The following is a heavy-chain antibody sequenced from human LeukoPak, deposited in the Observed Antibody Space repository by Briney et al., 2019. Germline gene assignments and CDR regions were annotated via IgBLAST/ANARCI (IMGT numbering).Heavy chain of an antibody. CDR1: GFTFTSSA. D-gene: IGHD2-15*01. V-gene: IGHV1-2*02. J-gene: IGHJ6*03. CDR3: ARDLFGSRVGYYMDV. Sequence: ASVKVSCKASGFTFTSSAMQWVRQARGQRLEWVGWINPNSGGTNYAQKFQGRVTMTRDTSISTAYMELSRLRSDDTAVYYCARDLFGSRVGYYMDVWGKGTTVTVSS. CDR2: INPNSGGT.